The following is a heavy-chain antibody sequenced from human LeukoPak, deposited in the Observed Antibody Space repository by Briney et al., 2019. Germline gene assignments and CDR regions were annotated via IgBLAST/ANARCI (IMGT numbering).Heavy chain of an antibody. CDR1: GGTFSSYA. CDR3: ARGGIAAAGYYFDY. Sequence: ASVRVSCKASGGTFSSYAISWVRQAPGQGLEWMGGIIPIFGTANYAQKFQGRVTITADESTSTAYMELSSLRSEDTAVYYCARGGIAAAGYYFDYWGQGTLVTVSS. D-gene: IGHD6-13*01. V-gene: IGHV1-69*13. CDR2: IIPIFGTA. J-gene: IGHJ4*02.